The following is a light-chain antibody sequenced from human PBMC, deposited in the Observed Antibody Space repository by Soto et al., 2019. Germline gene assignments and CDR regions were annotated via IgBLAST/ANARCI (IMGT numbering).Light chain of an antibody. CDR1: QSISSH. CDR3: QQRYSMPLT. CDR2: EAS. V-gene: IGKV1-39*01. J-gene: IGKJ3*01. Sequence: DIQMTQSPSSLSASVGDRVTITCRASQSISSHLNWYQQKPGKAPQLLIYEASSLQGGVPSRFSGSGSGTDFTLTISRLQAVDFAIYYCQQRYSMPLTFGPG.